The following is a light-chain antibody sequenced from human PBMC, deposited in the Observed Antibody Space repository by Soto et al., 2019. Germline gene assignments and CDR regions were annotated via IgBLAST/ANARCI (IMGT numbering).Light chain of an antibody. Sequence: TLPGPVCGSRGQSTPISCNGTMPELGAYGYVSWYQQHPGKAPQLMIYEVTNRPSRISYRFSGSKSGNTASLTISGLQAEDEADYYCSSYSSSSTLYVFGTGTKVTVL. J-gene: IGLJ1*01. CDR1: MPELGAYGY. CDR3: SSYSSSSTLYV. V-gene: IGLV2-14*01. CDR2: EVT.